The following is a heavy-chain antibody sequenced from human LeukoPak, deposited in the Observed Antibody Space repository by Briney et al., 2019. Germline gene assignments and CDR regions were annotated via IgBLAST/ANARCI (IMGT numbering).Heavy chain of an antibody. CDR2: IYYSGST. V-gene: IGHV4-59*05. CDR1: GGSISSYY. Sequence: SETLSLTCTVSGGSISSYYWSWIRQPAGKGLEWIGSIYYSGSTYYNPSLKSRVTISVDTSKNQFSLKLSSVTAADTAVYYCARDRPVAGTSYWGQGTLVTVSS. D-gene: IGHD6-19*01. J-gene: IGHJ4*02. CDR3: ARDRPVAGTSY.